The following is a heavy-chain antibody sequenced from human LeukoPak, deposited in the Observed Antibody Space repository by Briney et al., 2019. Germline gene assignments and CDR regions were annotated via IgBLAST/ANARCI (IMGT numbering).Heavy chain of an antibody. D-gene: IGHD3-16*01. Sequence: ASVKVSCKASGYTFTGYYMHWVRQAPGHGLEWMGWINPNSGDTKYAQKFQGRVTMTRDTSISTAYMELSRLRSDDTAVYYCATQRGSYLWGTDFDYWGQGTLVTVSS. CDR1: GYTFTGYY. V-gene: IGHV1-2*02. CDR2: INPNSGDT. CDR3: ATQRGSYLWGTDFDY. J-gene: IGHJ4*02.